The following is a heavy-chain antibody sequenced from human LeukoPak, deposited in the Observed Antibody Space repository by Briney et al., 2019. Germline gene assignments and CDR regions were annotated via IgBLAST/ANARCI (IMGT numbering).Heavy chain of an antibody. V-gene: IGHV3-7*01. J-gene: IGHJ4*02. CDR2: IKQDGSER. CDR1: GLTFSTYW. D-gene: IGHD3-3*01. Sequence: GGSPRLSCAASGLTFSTYWMSWVRQAPGKGLEWVANIKQDGSERYYVDSVKGRFTISRDNAKKSLYLQMNGLRADDTAVYYCASDGGPFDNWGQGTLVTVSS. CDR3: ASDGGPFDN.